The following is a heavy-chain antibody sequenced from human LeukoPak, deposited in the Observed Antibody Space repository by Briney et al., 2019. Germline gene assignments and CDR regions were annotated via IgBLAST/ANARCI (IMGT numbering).Heavy chain of an antibody. V-gene: IGHV1-24*01. CDR1: GYTLTELS. D-gene: IGHD6-13*01. Sequence: ASVKVSCKVSGYTLTELSMHWVRQAPGKGLEWMGGFDPEDGETIYAQKFQGRVTMTEDTSTDTAYTELSSLRSEDTAVYYCATGQYLGSSWPFDYWGQGTLVTVSS. CDR3: ATGQYLGSSWPFDY. J-gene: IGHJ4*02. CDR2: FDPEDGET.